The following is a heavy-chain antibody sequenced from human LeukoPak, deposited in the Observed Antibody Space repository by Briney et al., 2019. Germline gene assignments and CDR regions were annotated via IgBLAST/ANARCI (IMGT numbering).Heavy chain of an antibody. CDR2: IIPIFGTA. J-gene: IGHJ4*02. CDR1: GGTFSSYA. V-gene: IGHV1-69*01. CDR3: ARSARYSYGSGDFDY. D-gene: IGHD5-18*01. Sequence: SVKVSCKASGGTFSSYAISWVRQAPGQGLEWMGGIIPIFGTANYAQKFQGRVTITADESTSTAYMELSSLRSEGTAVYYCARSARYSYGSGDFDYWGQGTLVTVSS.